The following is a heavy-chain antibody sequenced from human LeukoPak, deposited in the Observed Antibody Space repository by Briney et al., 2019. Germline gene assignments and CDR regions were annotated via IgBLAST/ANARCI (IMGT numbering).Heavy chain of an antibody. V-gene: IGHV1-69*04. D-gene: IGHD3-10*01. Sequence: ASVKVSCKASGGTFRSFGISWVRQAPGQGLEWMGRILPVFGIVKYARKFEGKVTITSDKSTSTTYMELSGLRTEDTAVYFCARDENSGSGEFDYWGQRTLVTVSS. CDR3: ARDENSGSGEFDY. CDR1: GGTFRSFG. CDR2: ILPVFGIV. J-gene: IGHJ4*02.